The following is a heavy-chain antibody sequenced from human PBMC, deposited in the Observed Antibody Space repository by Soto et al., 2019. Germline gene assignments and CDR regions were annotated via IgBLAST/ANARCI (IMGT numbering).Heavy chain of an antibody. D-gene: IGHD6-13*01. Sequence: SETLSPTPTVSGGSISSSSYYWGWIRQPPGKGLEWIGSIYYSGSTYYNPSLKSRVTISVDTSKNQFSLKLSSVTAADTAVYYCARHRIRAAADYWGQGTLVTVSS. V-gene: IGHV4-39*01. CDR1: GGSISSSSYY. CDR3: ARHRIRAAADY. J-gene: IGHJ4*02. CDR2: IYYSGST.